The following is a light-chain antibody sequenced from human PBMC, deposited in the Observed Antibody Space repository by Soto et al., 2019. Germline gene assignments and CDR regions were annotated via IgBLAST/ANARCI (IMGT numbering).Light chain of an antibody. CDR1: SSNIGGNS. Sequence: QSVMTQPPSVSAAPGKKVTIPCSGRSSNIGGNSVSWYQKLPGTAPKLLIYDDNKRPSGIPDRFSGSKSGTSATLGITGFQTGDEADYYCGSWDSSLSAYVFGTGTKLTVL. CDR3: GSWDSSLSAYV. J-gene: IGLJ1*01. V-gene: IGLV1-51*01. CDR2: DDN.